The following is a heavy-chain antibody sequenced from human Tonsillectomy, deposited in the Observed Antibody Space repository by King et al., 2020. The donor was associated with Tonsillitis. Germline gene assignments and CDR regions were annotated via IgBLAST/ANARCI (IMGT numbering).Heavy chain of an antibody. D-gene: IGHD5-24*01. J-gene: IGHJ4*02. CDR2: IRSDGSNT. CDR3: AKGGDGFGY. Sequence: HVQLVESGGGVVQPGGSLRLSCAASGFTFNNFGMHWVRQAPGKGPEWVAFIRSDGSNTFYADSVKGRFAISRDNSKNTLFLQMNSLRADDTALYYCAKGGDGFGYWGQGTLVTVSS. V-gene: IGHV3-30*02. CDR1: GFTFNNFG.